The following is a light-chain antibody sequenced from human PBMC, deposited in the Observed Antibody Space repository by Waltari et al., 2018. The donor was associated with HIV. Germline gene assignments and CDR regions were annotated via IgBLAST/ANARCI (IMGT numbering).Light chain of an antibody. V-gene: IGLV1-47*01. J-gene: IGLJ2*01. CDR3: AAWDDSLSGVI. Sequence: QSVLTQPPSASGTPGQRVTISCSGSSSNLGINYVYWYQQLPGTAPKLLIHRNNQRPSGVPDRFSGSKSGTSASLAISGLRSDDEGDYYCAAWDDSLSGVIFGGGTKLTVL. CDR2: RNN. CDR1: SSNLGINY.